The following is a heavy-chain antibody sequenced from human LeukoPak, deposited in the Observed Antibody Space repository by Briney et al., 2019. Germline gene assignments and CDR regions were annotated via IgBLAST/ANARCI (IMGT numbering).Heavy chain of an antibody. CDR2: MNPNSGNT. CDR3: ARGLNYYDSSGYYESPYAFDI. J-gene: IGHJ3*02. CDR1: GYTFTSYD. Sequence: ASVKVSCKASGYTFTSYDINWVRQATGQGLEWMGWMNPNSGNTGYAQKFQGRVTITRNTSISTAYMELSSLRSEDTAVYYCARGLNYYDSSGYYESPYAFDIWGQRTMVTVSS. V-gene: IGHV1-8*03. D-gene: IGHD3-22*01.